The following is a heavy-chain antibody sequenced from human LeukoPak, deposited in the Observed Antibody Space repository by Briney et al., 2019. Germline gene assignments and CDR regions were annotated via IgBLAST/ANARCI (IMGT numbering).Heavy chain of an antibody. CDR2: IYRGGSA. CDR3: ARVGYNGFGVLDY. J-gene: IGHJ4*02. Sequence: PSETLSLTCTVSGDSISNSRWWTWVRHSPGKGLEWIGEIYRGGSAKYNPSLKSRVTMSMDKSKNQFSLELNSVTAADTAVYYCARVGYNGFGVLDYWGQGNLDTVSS. CDR1: GDSISNSRW. V-gene: IGHV4-4*02. D-gene: IGHD1-26*01.